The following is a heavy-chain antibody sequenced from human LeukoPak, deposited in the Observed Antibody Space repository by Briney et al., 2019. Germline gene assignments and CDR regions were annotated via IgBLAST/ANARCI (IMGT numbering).Heavy chain of an antibody. Sequence: SETPSLTCTVSGGSISSSSYYWGWIRQPPGKGLEWIGSIYYSGSTYYNPSLKSRVTISVDTSKNQFSLKLSSVTAADTAVYYCARVNPRPTTTNYYYDSSGSGYGMDVWGQGTTVTVSS. CDR1: GGSISSSSYY. D-gene: IGHD3-22*01. J-gene: IGHJ6*02. V-gene: IGHV4-39*07. CDR3: ARVNPRPTTTNYYYDSSGSGYGMDV. CDR2: IYYSGST.